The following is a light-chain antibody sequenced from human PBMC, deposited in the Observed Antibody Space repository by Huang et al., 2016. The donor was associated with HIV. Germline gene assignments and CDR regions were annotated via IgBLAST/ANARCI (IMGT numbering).Light chain of an antibody. CDR3: MQRIEFPYT. Sequence: DIVMTQTPLSLPVTPGEPASISCRSSQNLFYSDDGKTYLDWYLPKPGQYPKLRTHMLSSRASGVPDRFSGSGSGTDFTLKISWVEAEDVGVYYCMQRIEFPYTFGQGTKVEIK. J-gene: IGKJ2*01. V-gene: IGKV2-40*01. CDR2: MLS. CDR1: QNLFYSDDGKTY.